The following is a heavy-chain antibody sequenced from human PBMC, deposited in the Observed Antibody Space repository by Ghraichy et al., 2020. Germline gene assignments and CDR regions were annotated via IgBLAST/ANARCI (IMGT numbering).Heavy chain of an antibody. CDR3: ATHYNDYSSFDY. CDR2: IYSSGGT. Sequence: SETLSLTCTVSGGSISTSHSYWGWVRQSPGKGLEWIGSIYSSGGTYSNPSLKSRATISADRSKNQFSLRLASVTAEDTAVYYCATHYNDYSSFDYWGQGTLVTVSS. D-gene: IGHD4-11*01. J-gene: IGHJ4*02. V-gene: IGHV4-39*01. CDR1: GGSISTSHSY.